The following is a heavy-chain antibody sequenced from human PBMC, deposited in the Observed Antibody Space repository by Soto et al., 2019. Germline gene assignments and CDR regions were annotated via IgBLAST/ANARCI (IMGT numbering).Heavy chain of an antibody. CDR1: VVTIRSAAYY. V-gene: IGHV4-31*03. CDR2: IYYNGST. CDR3: ARYRFSGSWSKFDY. J-gene: IGHJ4*02. Sequence: LXLTCSVSVVTIRSAAYYWSWIRQHPGKGLEWVGNIYYNGSTYYSPSLKSRITLWLDTSKNQFSLRLSSVSAADTAVYYCARYRFSGSWSKFDYWGQGALVTVSS. D-gene: IGHD6-13*01.